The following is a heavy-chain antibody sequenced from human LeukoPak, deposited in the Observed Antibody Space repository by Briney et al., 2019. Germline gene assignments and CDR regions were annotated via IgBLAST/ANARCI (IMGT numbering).Heavy chain of an antibody. V-gene: IGHV3-48*03. CDR1: GFTFSSYE. CDR2: ISRSGSTI. D-gene: IGHD3-10*01. Sequence: GGSLRLSCAASGFTFSSYEMNWVRQAPGKGLEWVSYISRSGSTIYYADSVKGRFTISRDNAKNSLYLQMNSLRAEDTAVYYCARGPPFGELLYYYMDVWGKGTTVTISS. CDR3: ARGPPFGELLYYYMDV. J-gene: IGHJ6*03.